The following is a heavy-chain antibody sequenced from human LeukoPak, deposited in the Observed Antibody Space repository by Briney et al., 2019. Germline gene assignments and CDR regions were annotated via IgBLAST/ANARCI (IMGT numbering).Heavy chain of an antibody. CDR3: ARVRVTMVRGPFDP. Sequence: PSETLSLTCAVYGGSFSGYYWSWIRQPPGEGLEWIGEINHSGSTNYNPSLKSRVTISVDTSKNQFSLKLSSVTAADTAVYYCARVRVTMVRGPFDPWGQGTLVTVSS. D-gene: IGHD3-10*01. CDR1: GGSFSGYY. V-gene: IGHV4-34*01. J-gene: IGHJ5*02. CDR2: INHSGST.